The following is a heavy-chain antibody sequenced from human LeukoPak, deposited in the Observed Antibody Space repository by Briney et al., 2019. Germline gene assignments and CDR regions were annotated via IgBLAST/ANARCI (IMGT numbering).Heavy chain of an antibody. D-gene: IGHD3-3*01. Sequence: GGSLRLSCAASGFIFGGYWMSWVRQAPGRGLEWVANINPDGSVKYYVDSIKGRFTISRDNARNSLFLQMSSLRVEDTAVYYCVSGFLQWLYWGQGTLVTVSS. J-gene: IGHJ4*02. CDR3: VSGFLQWLY. CDR1: GFIFGGYW. CDR2: INPDGSVK. V-gene: IGHV3-7*01.